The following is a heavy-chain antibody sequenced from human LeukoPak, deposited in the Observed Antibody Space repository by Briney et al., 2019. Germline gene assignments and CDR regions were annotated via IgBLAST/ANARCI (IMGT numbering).Heavy chain of an antibody. CDR2: IWYDGSNK. CDR1: GFTFSSYG. V-gene: IGHV3-33*01. J-gene: IGHJ4*02. CDR3: ARDRGTNGINDRGYFDY. Sequence: GGSLRLSCAASGFTFSSYGMHWVRQAPGKGLEWVAIIWYDGSNKYYVDSVKGRFTISRDNSKNTLYLQMNSLRAEDTAVYYCARDRGTNGINDRGYFDYWGQGTLVTVSS. D-gene: IGHD1-1*01.